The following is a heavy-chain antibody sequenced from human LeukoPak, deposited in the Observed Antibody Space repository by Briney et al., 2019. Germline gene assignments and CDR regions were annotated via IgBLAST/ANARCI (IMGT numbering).Heavy chain of an antibody. Sequence: HPGGSLRLSCAASGFTFSSYWLHWVRQAPGKGLVWVSHINNDGSYATYAESVKGRFTISRDNAKNTLFLQMNSLRAEDTAVYYCARINYEGDSWGQGTLVTVSS. V-gene: IGHV3-74*01. D-gene: IGHD3-16*01. CDR2: INNDGSYA. J-gene: IGHJ4*02. CDR3: ARINYEGDS. CDR1: GFTFSSYW.